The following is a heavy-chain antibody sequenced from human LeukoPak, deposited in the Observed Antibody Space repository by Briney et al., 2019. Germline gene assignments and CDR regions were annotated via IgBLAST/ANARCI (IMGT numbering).Heavy chain of an antibody. Sequence: AGGSLRLSCAASGFTFSSYGMHWVRQAPGKGLEWVAVISYDGSNKYYADSVKGRFTISRDNSKNTLYLQMNSLRAEDTAVYYCARDGPSGYSGYEDYWGQGTLVTVSS. D-gene: IGHD5-12*01. CDR3: ARDGPSGYSGYEDY. V-gene: IGHV3-30*03. CDR1: GFTFSSYG. CDR2: ISYDGSNK. J-gene: IGHJ4*02.